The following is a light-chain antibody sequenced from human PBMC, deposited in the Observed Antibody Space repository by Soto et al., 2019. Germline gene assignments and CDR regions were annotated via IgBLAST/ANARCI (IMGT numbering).Light chain of an antibody. V-gene: IGKV3-15*01. CDR3: QQYNNWPYT. Sequence: EIVMTQSPATLSVSPGERATLSCRASQSVSRNLAWYQQKPVQAPRLLIYAASTRATGIPARFSGSGSGTEFTLTISSLQSEDFAVYYCQQYNNWPYTFGHGTKLESK. CDR2: AAS. CDR1: QSVSRN. J-gene: IGKJ2*01.